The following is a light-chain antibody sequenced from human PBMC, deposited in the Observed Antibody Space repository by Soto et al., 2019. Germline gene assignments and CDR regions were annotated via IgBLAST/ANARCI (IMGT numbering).Light chain of an antibody. CDR1: SSDVGGYNY. CDR2: EVN. Sequence: QSALTQPRSVSGSPGQSVTISCTGTSSDVGGYNYVSWYQQYSGKAPKVMIYEVNTRPSGVSNRFSGSKSGNTASLTISGLLAEDEADYYCSSYTDSSTWVFGGGTKLTVL. J-gene: IGLJ3*02. CDR3: SSYTDSSTWV. V-gene: IGLV2-14*01.